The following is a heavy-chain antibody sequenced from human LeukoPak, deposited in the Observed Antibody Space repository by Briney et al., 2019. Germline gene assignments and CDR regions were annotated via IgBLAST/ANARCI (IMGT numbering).Heavy chain of an antibody. J-gene: IGHJ4*02. V-gene: IGHV1-24*01. CDR3: ATVVLDYFGSGSYSFDY. CDR2: FDPEDGET. CDR1: GYTLSKLS. Sequence: ASVKVSCKVSGYTLSKLSIHWVRQAPGKGLEWMGSFDPEDGETIYAQKFQGRVTMTEDTSPDAAYMELSSLRSEDTAVYYCATVVLDYFGSGSYSFDYWGQGTLVTVSP. D-gene: IGHD3-10*01.